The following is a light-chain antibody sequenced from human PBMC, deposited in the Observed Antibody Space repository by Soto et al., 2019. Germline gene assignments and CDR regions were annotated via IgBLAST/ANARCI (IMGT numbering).Light chain of an antibody. CDR2: GAS. V-gene: IGKV3-20*01. Sequence: EIVLTQSPGTLSLSPGERATLSCTASQSVRSSYLDWYQQKPGQAPRLLIYGASSRATGIPDRFSGSGSGTDFTLTISRLEPEDFAVYYCQQYGSSPSYTFGQGNKLEI. CDR1: QSVRSSY. CDR3: QQYGSSPSYT. J-gene: IGKJ2*01.